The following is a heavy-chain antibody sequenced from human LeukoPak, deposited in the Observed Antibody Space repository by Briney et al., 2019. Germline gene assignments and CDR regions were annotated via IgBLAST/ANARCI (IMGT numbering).Heavy chain of an antibody. CDR1: GFTFSSYS. CDR3: AKVEGGYCSSINCYFRRLDY. Sequence: PGGSLRLSCAASGFTFSSYSMNWVRQAPGKGLEWVSSISSSSSYIYYADSVKDRFTISRDNSKNTLYLEMNSLRAEDTAIYYCAKVEGGYCSSINCYFRRLDYWGQGTLVTVSS. D-gene: IGHD2-2*01. J-gene: IGHJ4*02. V-gene: IGHV3-21*04. CDR2: ISSSSSYI.